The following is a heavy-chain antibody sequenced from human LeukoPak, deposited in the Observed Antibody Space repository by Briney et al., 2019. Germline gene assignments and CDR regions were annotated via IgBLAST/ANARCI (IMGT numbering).Heavy chain of an antibody. CDR1: GFTFSSYE. CDR2: ISSSGTTI. V-gene: IGHV3-48*03. J-gene: IGHJ4*02. D-gene: IGHD4-17*01. Sequence: PGGSLRLSCAASGFTFSSYEMNWVRQAPGKGLEWLSCISSSGTTIKYADSVKGRFTISRDNAKNSLYLQVNSLRAEDTAVYYCARIMITVTTSDYWGQGTLVTVSS. CDR3: ARIMITVTTSDY.